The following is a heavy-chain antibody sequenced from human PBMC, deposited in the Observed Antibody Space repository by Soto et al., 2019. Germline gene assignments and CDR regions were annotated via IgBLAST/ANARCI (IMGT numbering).Heavy chain of an antibody. CDR1: GYTFTSYA. CDR2: INAGNGNT. Sequence: QVQLAQSGAEVKKPGASVKVSCKASGYTFTSYAVHWVRQAPGQRLEWMGWINAGNGNTKYSQKFQGRVTNTRDTSASTAYMELSSLRSEDTAVYYCAREKVYGDYGGYYYYGMDVWGQGTTVTVSS. J-gene: IGHJ6*01. D-gene: IGHD4-17*01. V-gene: IGHV1-3*01. CDR3: AREKVYGDYGGYYYYGMDV.